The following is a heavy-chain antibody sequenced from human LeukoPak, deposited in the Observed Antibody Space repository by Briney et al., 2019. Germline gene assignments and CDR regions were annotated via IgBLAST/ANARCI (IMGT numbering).Heavy chain of an antibody. CDR3: AKDGGRYYDSSGYAKY. D-gene: IGHD3-22*01. CDR1: GFIFSNYI. Sequence: PGGSMRLSCAASGFIFSNYIMSWVRQAPGKGLEWVAVIWYDGSNKYYADSVKGRFTISRDNSKNTLYLQMNSLRAEDTAVYYCAKDGGRYYDSSGYAKYWGQGTLVTVSS. J-gene: IGHJ4*02. CDR2: IWYDGSNK. V-gene: IGHV3-33*06.